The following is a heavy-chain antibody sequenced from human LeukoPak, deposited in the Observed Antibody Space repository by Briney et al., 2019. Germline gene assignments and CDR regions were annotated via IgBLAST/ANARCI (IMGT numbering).Heavy chain of an antibody. D-gene: IGHD6-19*01. J-gene: IGHJ4*02. CDR2: VSYDGTNK. V-gene: IGHV3-30-3*01. CDR3: ASSPSSYFDY. Sequence: GGSLRLSCAASGFSFTNHAMHWVRQAPGKGLEWMALVSYDGTNKFYTDPVMGRFTVSRDNSKNMLYLQMSSLRTEDTGVYYCASSPSSYFDYWGQGTLVTVSS. CDR1: GFSFTNHA.